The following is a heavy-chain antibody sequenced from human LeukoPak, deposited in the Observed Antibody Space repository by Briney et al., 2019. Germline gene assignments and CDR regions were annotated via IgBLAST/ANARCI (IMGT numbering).Heavy chain of an antibody. CDR3: ARIWFGERVVDY. CDR2: IYYSGST. J-gene: IGHJ4*02. Sequence: SETLSLTCTVSGGSISSSSYYWGWIRQPPGKGLEWIGSIYYSGSTYYNPSLKSRVTISVDTSKNQFSLKLSSVTAADTAVYYCARIWFGERVVDYWGQGTLVTVSS. CDR1: GGSISSSSYY. V-gene: IGHV4-39*01. D-gene: IGHD3-10*01.